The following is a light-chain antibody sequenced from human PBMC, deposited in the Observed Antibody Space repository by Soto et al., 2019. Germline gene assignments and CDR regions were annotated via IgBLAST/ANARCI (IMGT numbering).Light chain of an antibody. CDR3: QQYNNWPLT. CDR2: GAS. J-gene: IGKJ4*01. V-gene: IGKV3-15*01. Sequence: EIVMTQYPVTLSVSPGEGATLSCRASQTVDNNLAWYQKKPGQAPRLLIFGASTRATGIPARFSGVGSGTEFTLTISSLQSEDFAVYYCQQYNNWPLTFGGGTKVEIK. CDR1: QTVDNN.